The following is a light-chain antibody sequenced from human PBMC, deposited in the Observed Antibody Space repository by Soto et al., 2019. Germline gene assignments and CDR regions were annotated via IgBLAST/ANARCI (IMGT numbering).Light chain of an antibody. CDR1: SSDVGGYNY. CDR2: EVS. J-gene: IGLJ1*01. CDR3: SSYAGSSYV. Sequence: QSALTQPPSASGSPGQSVTISCTGTSSDVGGYNYVSWYQQHPSKAPKLMIYEVSKRPSGVPDRFSGSKSGTTASLTVSGLQAEDEADYYCSSYAGSSYVFGTGTKLTVL. V-gene: IGLV2-8*01.